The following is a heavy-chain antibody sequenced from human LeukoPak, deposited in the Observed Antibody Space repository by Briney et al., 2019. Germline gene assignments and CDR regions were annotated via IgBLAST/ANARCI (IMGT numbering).Heavy chain of an antibody. J-gene: IGHJ6*02. CDR1: GGTFSSYA. CDR3: ARGKGIVATGHYYGMDV. D-gene: IGHD2-15*01. Sequence: SVKVSCKASGGTFSSYAISWVRQAPGQGLEWMGGIIPIFGTANYAQKFQGRVTITADESTSTAYMELSSLRSEDTAVYYCARGKGIVATGHYYGMDVWGQGTTVTVSS. V-gene: IGHV1-69*13. CDR2: IIPIFGTA.